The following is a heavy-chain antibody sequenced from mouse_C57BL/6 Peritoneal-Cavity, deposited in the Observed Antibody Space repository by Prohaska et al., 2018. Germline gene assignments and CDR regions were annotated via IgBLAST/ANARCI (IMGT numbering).Heavy chain of an antibody. J-gene: IGHJ3*01. CDR3: ALYSKRFAY. CDR2: IIPNDGGA. Sequence: KSLEMSGYIIPNDGGASYNQKFKGKATLTVNKSYSTAYMELRSLTSEDSAVYYCALYSKRFAYWGQGTLVTVSA. D-gene: IGHD2-5*01. V-gene: IGHV1-22*01.